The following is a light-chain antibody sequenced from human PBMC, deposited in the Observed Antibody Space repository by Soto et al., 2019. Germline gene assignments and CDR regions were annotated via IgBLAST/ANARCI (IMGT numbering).Light chain of an antibody. J-gene: IGLJ1*01. CDR3: SSYTTRNTEV. V-gene: IGLV2-14*03. Sequence: QSALTQPASVSGSPGQSISISCIGTSSDVGAFNYVSWYQHHPGKAPHLIIYDVTSRPSGVPNRFSASKSGNTASLTISGLQAEDEADYYCSSYTTRNTEVFGTGTKVTVL. CDR2: DVT. CDR1: SSDVGAFNY.